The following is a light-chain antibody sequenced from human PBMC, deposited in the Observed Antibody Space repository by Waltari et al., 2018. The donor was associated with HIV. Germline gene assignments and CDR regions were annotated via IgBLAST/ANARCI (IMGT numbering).Light chain of an antibody. CDR2: RGD. CDR3: AAWTDIMSGWL. Sequence: TQSPSASGAPGQRVTLTCSAVTSNIASDSIYWYQQVPGTAPKLLIFRGDQRPSGVPERFSGSKAGASSSLAISGLQSDDEADYYCAAWTDIMSGWLFGGGTKLTVL. J-gene: IGLJ3*02. V-gene: IGLV1-47*01. CDR1: TSNIASDS.